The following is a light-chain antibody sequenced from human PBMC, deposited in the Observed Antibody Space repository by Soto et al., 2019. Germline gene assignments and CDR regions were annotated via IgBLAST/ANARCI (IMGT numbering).Light chain of an antibody. CDR3: QQYANLPPMGT. J-gene: IGKJ1*01. CDR1: QDISNY. CDR2: DAS. Sequence: DIQMTQSPSSLSASVGDRVTITCQASQDISNYLNWYQHKPGKAPKLLIYDASNLETGVPSRFSGSGSGTDFTFNISSMQPEDISTYYCQQYANLPPMGTFGQGTKVEIK. V-gene: IGKV1-33*01.